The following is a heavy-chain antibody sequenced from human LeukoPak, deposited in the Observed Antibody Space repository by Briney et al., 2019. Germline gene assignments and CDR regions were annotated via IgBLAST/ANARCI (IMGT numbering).Heavy chain of an antibody. J-gene: IGHJ3*02. CDR1: GYTFTSYD. CDR3: ARLRGYSYGSDAFDI. D-gene: IGHD5-18*01. Sequence: ASVKVSCKASGYTFTSYDINWVRQAPGQGLEWMGWMNPNSGNTGYAQKFQGRVTIIRNTSISTAYMELSSLRSEDTAVYYCARLRGYSYGSDAFDIWGQGTMVTVSS. CDR2: MNPNSGNT. V-gene: IGHV1-8*03.